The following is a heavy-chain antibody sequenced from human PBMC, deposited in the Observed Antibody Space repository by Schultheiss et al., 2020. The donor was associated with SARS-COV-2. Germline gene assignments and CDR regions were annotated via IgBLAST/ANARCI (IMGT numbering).Heavy chain of an antibody. CDR3: ARDLTYYYDSSGYYNLLDY. J-gene: IGHJ4*02. CDR1: GYTFTGYY. Sequence: ASVKVSCKASGYTFTGYYMHWVRQAPGQGLEWMGWINPNSGGTNYAQKFQGWVTMTRDTSISTAYMELSRLRSDDTAVYYCARDLTYYYDSSGYYNLLDYWGQGTLVTVSS. CDR2: INPNSGGT. D-gene: IGHD3-22*01. V-gene: IGHV1-2*04.